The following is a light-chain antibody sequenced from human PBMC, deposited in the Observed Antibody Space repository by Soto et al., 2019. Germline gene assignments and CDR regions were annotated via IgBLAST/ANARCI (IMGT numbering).Light chain of an antibody. CDR1: SSDVGGYDY. V-gene: IGLV2-14*01. CDR3: SSHTSGSTRV. CDR2: EVT. Sequence: QSVLTQPASVSGSPGQSIAISCTGTSSDVGGYDYVPWYQQQPDKAPKLMIYEVTKRPSGVSNRFSGSKSGNTASLTISGLQAEDEADYYCSSHTSGSTRVFGTGTKVTVL. J-gene: IGLJ1*01.